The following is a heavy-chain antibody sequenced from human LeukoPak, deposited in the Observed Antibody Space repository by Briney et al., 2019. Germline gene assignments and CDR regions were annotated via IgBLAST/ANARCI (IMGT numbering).Heavy chain of an antibody. J-gene: IGHJ4*02. D-gene: IGHD4-17*01. CDR2: ITSIAATT. Sequence: PGRSLRLSCAASGFTFGNYAMSWVSQAPGKGLEWVSSITSIAATTYYADSVKGRFTISKDNSKNTLSLQMNSLRAEDTAVYYCAKAGGSKTYGDYYFDYWGQGTLVTVSS. CDR1: GFTFGNYA. CDR3: AKAGGSKTYGDYYFDY. V-gene: IGHV3-23*01.